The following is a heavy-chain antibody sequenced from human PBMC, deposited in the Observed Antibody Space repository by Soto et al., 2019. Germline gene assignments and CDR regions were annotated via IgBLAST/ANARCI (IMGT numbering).Heavy chain of an antibody. V-gene: IGHV4-30-4*01. CDR2: IYYSGST. J-gene: IGHJ6*02. Sequence: LSLTCTVSGGSISSGDYYWSWIRQPPGKGLEWIGYIYYSGSTCYNPSLKSRVTISVDTSKNQFALKLSSVTAADTAVYYCARALYSSFPRYYYYGMDVWGQGTTVTVSS. CDR1: GGSISSGDYY. D-gene: IGHD4-4*01. CDR3: ARALYSSFPRYYYYGMDV.